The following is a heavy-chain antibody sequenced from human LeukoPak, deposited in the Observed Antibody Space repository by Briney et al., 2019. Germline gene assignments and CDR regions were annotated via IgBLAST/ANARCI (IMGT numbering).Heavy chain of an antibody. D-gene: IGHD4-11*01. J-gene: IGHJ4*02. CDR2: IRSTGSST. V-gene: IGHV3-11*04. CDR3: ARGLPDDY. CDR1: GFTFRDYY. Sequence: GGSLRLSCTASGFTFRDYYVTWIRQAPGKGLEWVSYIRSTGSSTAYADSVKGRFTISRDNAKNSLYLQMNSLRAEDTAVYYCARGLPDDYWGQGTLVTVSS.